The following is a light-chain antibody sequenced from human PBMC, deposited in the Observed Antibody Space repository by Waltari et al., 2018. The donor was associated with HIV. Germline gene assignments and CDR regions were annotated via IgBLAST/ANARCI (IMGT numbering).Light chain of an antibody. CDR2: DVS. CDR3: CSYAGSYNVV. Sequence: QSALTQPRSVSGSPGQSVPISCTGTSSDVGGFNYVSWYQQHPGKAPKRMIYDVSKRPSGVPDRFSGSKSGNTASLTISGLQAEDEADYYCCSYAGSYNVVFGGGTKLTVL. J-gene: IGLJ2*01. V-gene: IGLV2-11*01. CDR1: SSDVGGFNY.